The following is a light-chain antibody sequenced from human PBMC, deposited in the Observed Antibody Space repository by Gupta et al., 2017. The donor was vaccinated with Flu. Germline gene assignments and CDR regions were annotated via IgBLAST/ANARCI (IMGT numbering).Light chain of an antibody. CDR3: QQYNNWPPLT. Sequence: EGATLSCRASQSVSDNLAWYQQKPGQAPRLLMFGASIRAAGTPDRFSGSGSGTEFTLTISSLQSEDFAVYYCQQYNNWPPLTFGGGTKVETK. CDR1: QSVSDN. V-gene: IGKV3-15*01. J-gene: IGKJ4*01. CDR2: GAS.